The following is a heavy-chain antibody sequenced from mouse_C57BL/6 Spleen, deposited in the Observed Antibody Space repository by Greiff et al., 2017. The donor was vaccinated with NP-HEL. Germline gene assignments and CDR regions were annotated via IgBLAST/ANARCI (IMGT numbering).Heavy chain of an antibody. CDR3: ARATTVVAAPFDY. CDR2: ISDGGSYT. CDR1: GFTFSSYA. J-gene: IGHJ2*01. V-gene: IGHV5-4*01. D-gene: IGHD1-1*01. Sequence: EVQGVESGGGLVKPGGSLKLSCAASGFTFSSYAMSWVRQTPEKRLEWVATISDGGSYTYYPDNVKGRFTISRDNAKNNLYLQMSHLKSEDTAMYYCARATTVVAAPFDYWGQGTTLTVSS.